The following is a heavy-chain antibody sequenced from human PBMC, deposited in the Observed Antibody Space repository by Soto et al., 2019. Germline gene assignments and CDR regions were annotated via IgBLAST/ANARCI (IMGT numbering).Heavy chain of an antibody. V-gene: IGHV1-46*01. CDR2: INPSGGST. Sequence: QVQLVQSGAEVKKPGASVKVSCKASGYTFTSYYMHWVRQAPGQGLEWMGIINPSGGSTSYAQKFQGRVTMTRDTSTSTGYMELSSLRSEDTAVYYCARDTRRAQRDDFWSGYYPGDFDYWGQGTLVTVSS. CDR3: ARDTRRAQRDDFWSGYYPGDFDY. CDR1: GYTFTSYY. D-gene: IGHD3-3*01. J-gene: IGHJ4*02.